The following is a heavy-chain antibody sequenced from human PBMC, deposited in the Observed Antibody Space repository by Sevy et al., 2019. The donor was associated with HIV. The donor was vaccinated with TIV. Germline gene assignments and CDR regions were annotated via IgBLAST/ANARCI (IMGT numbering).Heavy chain of an antibody. CDR2: ISGSGGST. V-gene: IGHV3-23*01. CDR3: AKDQYSSSWYVMTGTSSECAFDY. D-gene: IGHD6-13*01. Sequence: GGSLRLSCAASGFTFSSYAMSWVRQAPGKGLEWVSAISGSGGSTYYADSVKGRFTISRDNSKNTLYLQMNSLRAEDTAVYYCAKDQYSSSWYVMTGTSSECAFDYWGQGTLVTVSS. CDR1: GFTFSSYA. J-gene: IGHJ4*02.